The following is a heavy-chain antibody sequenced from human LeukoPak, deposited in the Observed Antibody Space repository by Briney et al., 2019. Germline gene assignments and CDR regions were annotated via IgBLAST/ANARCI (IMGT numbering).Heavy chain of an antibody. Sequence: GESLKISCKGSGYSFTSYWIGWVRQMPGKGLEWMGIIYPGDSDTRYSPSFQGQVTISADKSISTAYLQWSSLKASDTAMYYCASHVGVGGYYADDALDIWGQGTMVTVSS. V-gene: IGHV5-51*01. J-gene: IGHJ3*02. CDR2: IYPGDSDT. D-gene: IGHD3-3*01. CDR1: GYSFTSYW. CDR3: ASHVGVGGYYADDALDI.